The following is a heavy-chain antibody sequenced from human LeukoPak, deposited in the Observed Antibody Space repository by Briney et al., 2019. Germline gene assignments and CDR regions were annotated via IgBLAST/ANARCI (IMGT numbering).Heavy chain of an antibody. D-gene: IGHD3-10*01. CDR3: ARSAMVRGVIYWFDP. V-gene: IGHV1-69*13. Sequence: SVRVSCKTSGGTFNTFGISWVRQAPGQGLEWMGGIIPIFGTANYAQKFQGRVTITADESTSTAYMELSSLRSEDTAVYYCARSAMVRGVIYWFDPWGQGTLVTVSS. J-gene: IGHJ5*02. CDR2: IIPIFGTA. CDR1: GGTFNTFG.